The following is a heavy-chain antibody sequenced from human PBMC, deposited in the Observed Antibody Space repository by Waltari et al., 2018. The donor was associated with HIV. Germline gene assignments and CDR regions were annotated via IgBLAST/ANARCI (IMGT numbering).Heavy chain of an antibody. CDR3: ARSNCGGDCRGDWFDP. D-gene: IGHD2-21*02. V-gene: IGHV5-51*01. CDR1: GYSFATYW. J-gene: IGHJ5*02. Sequence: EVQLVQSGAEVKKPGESLKISCKGSGYSFATYWVAWVRQKPGKGLELMGVIYPCDSDSRYSPSFQGPVTISSYKATNNAYLQWSSLKASDTAMYYCARSNCGGDCRGDWFDPWGQGTLVTVSS. CDR2: IYPCDSDS.